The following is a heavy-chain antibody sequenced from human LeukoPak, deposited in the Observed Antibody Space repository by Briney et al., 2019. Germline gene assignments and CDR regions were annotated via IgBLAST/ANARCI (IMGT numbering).Heavy chain of an antibody. CDR2: ISDDNGDT. CDR1: GYTFTSYD. Sequence: ASVKVSCKASGYTFTSYDITWIRQAPGQGLEWMGWISDDNGDTNYAQKFQGRVTMTTDTSTSTAYMELGGLTSDDTAVYYCARLGSDFWSGYSMDVWGKGTTVTVSS. V-gene: IGHV1-18*01. CDR3: ARLGSDFWSGYSMDV. J-gene: IGHJ6*04. D-gene: IGHD3-3*01.